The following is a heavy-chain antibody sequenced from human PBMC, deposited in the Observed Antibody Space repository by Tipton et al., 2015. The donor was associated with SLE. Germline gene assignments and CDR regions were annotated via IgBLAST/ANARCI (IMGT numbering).Heavy chain of an antibody. CDR1: GDSVSSNSAA. D-gene: IGHD3-10*01. Sequence: GLVKPSQTLSLTCDISGDSVSSNSAAWHWIRQSPSRGLEWLGRTYFRSKWFDDYAISVKSRITINTDTSKNQISLQLNSVTPEDTAVYYCARGGPTYGSGSYYCDYWGQGTLVTVSS. CDR3: ARGGPTYGSGSYYCDY. J-gene: IGHJ4*02. CDR2: TYFRSKWFD. V-gene: IGHV6-1*01.